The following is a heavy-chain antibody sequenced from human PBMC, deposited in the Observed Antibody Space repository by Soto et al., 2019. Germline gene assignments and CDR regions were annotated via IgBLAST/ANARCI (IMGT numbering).Heavy chain of an antibody. CDR1: GYTFTSYA. CDR2: INAGNGNT. D-gene: IGHD3-3*01. Sequence: ASVKVSCKASGYTFTSYAMHWVRQAPGQRLEWMGWINAGNGNTKYSQKFQGRVTITRDTSASTAYMELSSLRSEDTAVYYCASAPGVGVNFDYWGQGTLVTVSS. V-gene: IGHV1-3*01. J-gene: IGHJ4*02. CDR3: ASAPGVGVNFDY.